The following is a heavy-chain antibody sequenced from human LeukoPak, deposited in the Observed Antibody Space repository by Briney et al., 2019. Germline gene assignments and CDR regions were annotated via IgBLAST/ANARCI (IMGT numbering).Heavy chain of an antibody. CDR3: ARTGGGLGELSSNFDY. D-gene: IGHD3-16*02. Sequence: ASVKVSCKASGYTFTSYYMHWVRQAPGQGLEWMGIINPSGGSTSYAQKFQGRVTMTRDTSTSTVYMELSSLRSEDTAVYYCARTGGGLGELSSNFDYWGQGTLVTVSS. V-gene: IGHV1-46*01. CDR2: INPSGGST. J-gene: IGHJ4*02. CDR1: GYTFTSYY.